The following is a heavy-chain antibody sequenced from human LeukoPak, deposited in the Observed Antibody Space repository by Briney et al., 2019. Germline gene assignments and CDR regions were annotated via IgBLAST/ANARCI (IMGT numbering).Heavy chain of an antibody. Sequence: GGSLRPSCAASGFTFSSFSMNWVRQAPGKGLEWISYISSSGPTIYYADSVKGRFTISRDNAKNSIYLQMNSLRAADTAVYYCTRLHGAYHIDFWGQGTLVTVSS. CDR3: TRLHGAYHIDF. D-gene: IGHD4/OR15-4a*01. J-gene: IGHJ4*02. CDR1: GFTFSSFS. CDR2: ISSSGPTI. V-gene: IGHV3-48*01.